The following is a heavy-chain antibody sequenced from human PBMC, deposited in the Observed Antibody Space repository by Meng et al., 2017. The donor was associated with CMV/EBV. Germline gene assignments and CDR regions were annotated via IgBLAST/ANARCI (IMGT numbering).Heavy chain of an antibody. D-gene: IGHD2-2*02. V-gene: IGHV1-69*05. CDR1: GYTFTSYD. J-gene: IGHJ6*02. CDR3: ARGYCSSTSCYTSYYYYGMDA. CDR2: IIPIFGTA. Sequence: SVKVSCKASGYTFTSYDINWVRQATGQGLEWMGGIIPIFGTANYAQKFQGRVTITTDESTSTAYMELSSLRSEDTAVYYCARGYCSSTSCYTSYYYYGMDAWGQGTTVTVSS.